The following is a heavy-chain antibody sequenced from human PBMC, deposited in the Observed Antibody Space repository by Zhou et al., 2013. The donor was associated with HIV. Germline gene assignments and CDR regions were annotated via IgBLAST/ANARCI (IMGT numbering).Heavy chain of an antibody. CDR1: GGTFSSYA. Sequence: QVQLVQSGAEVKKPGSSVKVSCKASGGTFSSYAISWVRQAPGQGLEWMGGIIPIFGTANYAQKFQGRVTITTDESTSTAYMELSSLRSEDTAVYYCARALPCGGDCYPRVNMDVWGKGDHGHRLL. CDR3: ARALPCGGDCYPRVNMDV. J-gene: IGHJ6*03. D-gene: IGHD2-21*01. V-gene: IGHV1-69*05. CDR2: IIPIFGTA.